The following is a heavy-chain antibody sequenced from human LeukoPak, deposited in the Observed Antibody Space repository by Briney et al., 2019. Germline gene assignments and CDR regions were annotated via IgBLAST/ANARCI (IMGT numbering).Heavy chain of an antibody. CDR1: GGSFSGYY. D-gene: IGHD2-2*01. Sequence: PSETLSLTCAVYGGSFSGYYWSWIRQPPGKGLEWIGEINHSGSTNYNPSLKSRVTISVDTSKNQFSLKLSSVTAADTAVYYCARRRPIVVVPAAMGGDCWFDPWGQGTLVTVSS. CDR2: INHSGST. V-gene: IGHV4-34*01. CDR3: ARRRPIVVVPAAMGGDCWFDP. J-gene: IGHJ5*02.